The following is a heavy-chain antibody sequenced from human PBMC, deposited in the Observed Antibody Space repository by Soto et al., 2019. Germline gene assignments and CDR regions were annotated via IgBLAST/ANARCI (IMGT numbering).Heavy chain of an antibody. CDR1: GFSLSTSGVG. D-gene: IGHD3-22*01. CDR2: IYWDDDK. CDR3: AHSLIGYYYDSSRSNWLDP. J-gene: IGHJ5*02. V-gene: IGHV2-5*02. Sequence: SGPTLVNPTQTLTLTCTFSGFSLSTSGVGVGWIRQPPGKALEWLALIYWDDDKRYSPSLKSRLTITKDTSKNQVVLTMTNMDPVDTATYYCAHSLIGYYYDSSRSNWLDPWGQGTLVTVSS.